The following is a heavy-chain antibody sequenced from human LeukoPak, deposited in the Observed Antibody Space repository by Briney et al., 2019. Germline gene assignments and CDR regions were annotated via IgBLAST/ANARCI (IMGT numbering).Heavy chain of an antibody. V-gene: IGHV3-23*01. J-gene: IGHJ6*02. D-gene: IGHD6-13*01. Sequence: QTGGSLRLSCAASGFTFSSYAMSWVRQAPGKGLEWVSAISGSGGSTYYADSVKGRFTISRDNSKNTLYLQMNSLRAEDTAVYYCANGKAAGPFYYYYGMDVWGQGTTVTVSS. CDR1: GFTFSSYA. CDR2: ISGSGGST. CDR3: ANGKAAGPFYYYYGMDV.